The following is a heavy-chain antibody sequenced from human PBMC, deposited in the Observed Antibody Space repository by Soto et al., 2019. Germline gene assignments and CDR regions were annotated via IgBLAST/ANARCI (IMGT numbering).Heavy chain of an antibody. CDR1: GFTFSSYG. J-gene: IGHJ4*02. V-gene: IGHV3-33*01. CDR3: ARGRTGPVAVLAGGGFFDY. D-gene: IGHD6-19*01. Sequence: QVQLVESGGGVVQPGRSLRLSCAASGFTFSSYGMHWVRQAPGKGLEWVAVIWYDGSNKYYADSVKGRFTISRDNSKNTLYLQMNSLRAEDRAVYYCARGRTGPVAVLAGGGFFDYWGQGTLVTVSS. CDR2: IWYDGSNK.